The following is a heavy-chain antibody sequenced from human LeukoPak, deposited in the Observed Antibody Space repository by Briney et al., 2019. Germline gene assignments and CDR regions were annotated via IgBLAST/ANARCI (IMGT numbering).Heavy chain of an antibody. Sequence: SETLSLTCPVSGVSISSYYWSWIRPPPGKGLEWIGYIYYSGSTNYNPSLKSRVTISVDTSKNQFSLKLSSVTAADTAVYYCARDSGYSIGWYIDYWGQEPWSPSPQ. D-gene: IGHD6-19*01. V-gene: IGHV4-59*01. CDR3: ARDSGYSIGWYIDY. J-gene: IGHJ4*01. CDR2: IYYSGST. CDR1: GVSISSYY.